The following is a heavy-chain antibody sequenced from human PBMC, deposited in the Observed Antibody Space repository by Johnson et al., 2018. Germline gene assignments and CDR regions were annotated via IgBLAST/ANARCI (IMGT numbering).Heavy chain of an antibody. CDR1: GVSLSLYQ. Sequence: QVQLQESGPGLVKPSETLSLICPVSGVSLSLYQWSWIRQTPGKGLEWIGVIYEGGRTNSNPSLTSQVPISLGAATTPFSLKLTSVTAADTAVYYVARDSFSSTTSSNDGFDICGQGTMVIVSS. J-gene: IGHJ3*02. D-gene: IGHD2-2*01. V-gene: IGHV4-59*01. CDR2: IYEGGRT. CDR3: ARDSFSSTTSSNDGFDI.